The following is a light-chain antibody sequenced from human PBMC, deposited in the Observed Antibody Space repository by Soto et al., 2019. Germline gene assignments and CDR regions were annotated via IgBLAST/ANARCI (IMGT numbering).Light chain of an antibody. CDR2: DNN. V-gene: IGLV1-51*01. J-gene: IGLJ1*01. CDR3: CSYAGSYTFRV. Sequence: QSVLTQPPAVSAAPGQKVTISCSGSSSNIGKNYVSWYQQLPGTAPKLLIYDNNKRPSGIPDRFSGSKSGNTASLTISGLQSEDEADYYCCSYAGSYTFRVFGTGTKVTVL. CDR1: SSNIGKNY.